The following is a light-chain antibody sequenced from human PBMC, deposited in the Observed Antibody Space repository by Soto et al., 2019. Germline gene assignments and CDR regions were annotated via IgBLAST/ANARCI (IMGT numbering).Light chain of an antibody. CDR2: DAS. CDR1: QSISSW. CDR3: QQYNSYSGT. V-gene: IGKV1-5*01. Sequence: DIQMTQSPSTMSASVGDKVTITCRASQSISSWLAWYQQKPGKAPKLLIYDASSLESGVPSRFSGSGSGTEFTLTIGSLQPDDFATYYCQQYNSYSGTFGQRTKVEIK. J-gene: IGKJ1*01.